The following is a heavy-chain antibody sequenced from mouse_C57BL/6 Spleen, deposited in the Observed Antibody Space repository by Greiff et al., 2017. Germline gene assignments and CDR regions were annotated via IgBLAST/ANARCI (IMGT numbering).Heavy chain of an antibody. CDR2: IYPGSGST. J-gene: IGHJ2*01. D-gene: IGHD1-1*01. CDR1: GYTFTSYW. Sequence: QVQLQQPGAELVKPGASVKMSCKASGYTFTSYWITWVKQRPGQGLEWIGDIYPGSGSTNYNEKFKGQATFTADTSSNTAYMQLSSLTTEDSAIXYCAREELLFYYWGQGTTLTVSS. CDR3: AREELLFYY. V-gene: IGHV1-55*01.